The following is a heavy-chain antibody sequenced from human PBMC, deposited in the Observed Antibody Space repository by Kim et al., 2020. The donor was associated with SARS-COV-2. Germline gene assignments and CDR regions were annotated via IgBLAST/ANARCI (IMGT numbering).Heavy chain of an antibody. J-gene: IGHJ4*02. V-gene: IGHV5-51*01. Sequence: YSPSFQGEVTISADKSSSTAYLQWSSLKASDTAMYYCARHARLAAAGIDYWGQGTLVTVSS. D-gene: IGHD6-13*01. CDR3: ARHARLAAAGIDY.